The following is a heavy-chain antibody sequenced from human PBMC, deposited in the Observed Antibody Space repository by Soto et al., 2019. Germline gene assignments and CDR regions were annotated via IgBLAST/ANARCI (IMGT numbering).Heavy chain of an antibody. V-gene: IGHV1-18*01. CDR1: GYTFISNG. CDR3: ARDXGXXRGYYYYDMDV. Sequence: ASVKVSCKASGYTFISNGISWVRQAPGQGLEWMGWISADNGNTHYAQKFQGRVTLTTDTSTSTASMDLRSLRFDDTAVYYCARDXGXXRGYYYYDMDVWGQGTTVTVSS. J-gene: IGHJ6*02. CDR2: ISADNGNT.